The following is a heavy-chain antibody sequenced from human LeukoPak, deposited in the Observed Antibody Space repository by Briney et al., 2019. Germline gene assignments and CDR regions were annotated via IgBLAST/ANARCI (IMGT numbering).Heavy chain of an antibody. V-gene: IGHV4-38-2*02. D-gene: IGHD1-26*01. J-gene: IGHJ4*02. CDR2: IFHSGTT. CDR1: GGSISSGYY. Sequence: PSQTLSLTCTVSGGSISSGYYWGWIRQPPGKGLEWIGTIFHSGTTYYNPSLKSRVTISVDTSKNQFSLMVTSVAAADTAVYYCARIRGWTVGTTTFADIDYWGQGTLVTVSS. CDR3: ARIRGWTVGTTTFADIDY.